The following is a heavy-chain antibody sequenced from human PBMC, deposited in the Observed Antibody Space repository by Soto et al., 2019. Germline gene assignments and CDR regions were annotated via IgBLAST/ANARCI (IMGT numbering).Heavy chain of an antibody. V-gene: IGHV3-48*01. Sequence: PGGSLRLSCAASGFTFSSYSMNWVRQAPGKGLEWVSYISSSSSTIYYADSVKGRFTISRDNAKNSLYLQMNSLRAEDTAVYYCARSPKLAVAGLLPNAFDIWGQGTMVTVSS. CDR2: ISSSSSTI. CDR1: GFTFSSYS. D-gene: IGHD6-19*01. J-gene: IGHJ3*02. CDR3: ARSPKLAVAGLLPNAFDI.